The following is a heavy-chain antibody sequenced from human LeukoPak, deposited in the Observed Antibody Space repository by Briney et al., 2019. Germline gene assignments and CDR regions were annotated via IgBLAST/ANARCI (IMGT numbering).Heavy chain of an antibody. V-gene: IGHV3-48*03. Sequence: GGSLRLSCAASGFTFSSYAMSWVRQAPGKGLEWVSYISSSGSTIYYADSVKGRFTISRDNAKNSLYLQMNSLRAEDTAVYYCAREGTVPAATYMDVWGKGTTVTISS. CDR3: AREGTVPAATYMDV. CDR2: ISSSGSTI. J-gene: IGHJ6*03. D-gene: IGHD2-2*01. CDR1: GFTFSSYA.